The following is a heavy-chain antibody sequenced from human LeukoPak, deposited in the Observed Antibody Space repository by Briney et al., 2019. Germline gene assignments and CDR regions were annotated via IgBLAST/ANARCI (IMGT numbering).Heavy chain of an antibody. Sequence: ASVKVSCKASGYTFISYAMHWVRQAPGQRLEWMGWLNAGNGNTKYSERFQGRVTITRDTSASTAYMELSNLRSEDTAVYYCARDGAPEGYYYFDYWGQGTLVTVSS. J-gene: IGHJ4*02. CDR3: ARDGAPEGYYYFDY. D-gene: IGHD3-16*01. CDR2: LNAGNGNT. CDR1: GYTFISYA. V-gene: IGHV1-3*01.